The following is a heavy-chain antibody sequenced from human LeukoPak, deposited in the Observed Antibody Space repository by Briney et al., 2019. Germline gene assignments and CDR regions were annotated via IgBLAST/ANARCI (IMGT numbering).Heavy chain of an antibody. V-gene: IGHV1-69*05. CDR2: IMPLFGTP. D-gene: IGHD3-10*01. J-gene: IGHJ4*02. Sequence: SVKVSCKASGGTFNNYAISWVRQAPGQGPEWMGGIMPLFGTPNYAQKFQGRVTIITDDSTNTAYMELSSLRSDDTAMYYCARFQASEFRGFDHWGQGTLITVSS. CDR3: ARFQASEFRGFDH. CDR1: GGTFNNYA.